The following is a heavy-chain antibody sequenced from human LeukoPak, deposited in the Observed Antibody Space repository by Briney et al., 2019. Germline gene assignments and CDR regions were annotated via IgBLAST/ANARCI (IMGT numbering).Heavy chain of an antibody. D-gene: IGHD5-24*01. V-gene: IGHV4-38-2*02. CDR1: GYSITSGYY. CDR2: IFHGRNT. J-gene: IGHJ3*02. CDR3: ARARRDGYKNRAFDI. Sequence: SETLSLTCTVSGYSITSGYYWGWIRQPPGKGLEWIGSIFHGRNTYYNPSLKSRVTISIDTSKNQFSLKLRSVTAADTAVYYCARARRDGYKNRAFDIWGQGTMVTVSS.